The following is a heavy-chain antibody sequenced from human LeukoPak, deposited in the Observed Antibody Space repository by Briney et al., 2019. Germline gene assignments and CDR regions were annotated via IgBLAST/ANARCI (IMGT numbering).Heavy chain of an antibody. J-gene: IGHJ5*02. D-gene: IGHD3-10*01. Sequence: SQTLSLTCTVSGGSISSGGYYWSWIRQHPGKGLEWIGYIYYSGSTYYNPSLKSRVTISVDTSKNQFSLKLSTVTAADTAVDYCSRRRGFDQVRKGPHNWFDPWGQGTLVTVSS. CDR1: GGSISSGGYY. CDR2: IYYSGST. CDR3: SRRRGFDQVRKGPHNWFDP. V-gene: IGHV4-31*03.